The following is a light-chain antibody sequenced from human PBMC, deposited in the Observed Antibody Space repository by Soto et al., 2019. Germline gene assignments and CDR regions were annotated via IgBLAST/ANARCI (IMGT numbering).Light chain of an antibody. J-gene: IGKJ1*01. Sequence: DIQMTQSPSALSASVGDRVTITCRASQSISIWLAWYQQKPGKAPKLLIYDASTLESGVPSRFSGSGSGTEFTLTISSLQPEDFATYYCLQADSFPWTFGHGTKVEVK. CDR3: LQADSFPWT. CDR1: QSISIW. CDR2: DAS. V-gene: IGKV1-5*01.